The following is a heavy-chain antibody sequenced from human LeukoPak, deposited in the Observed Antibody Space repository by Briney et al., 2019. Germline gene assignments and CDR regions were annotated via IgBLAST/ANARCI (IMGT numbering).Heavy chain of an antibody. CDR3: ARDVLEGYYGSGSSLGDY. V-gene: IGHV3-30-3*01. J-gene: IGHJ4*02. CDR2: ISYDGSNK. Sequence: PGGSLRLSCAASGFTFSSYAMHWVRQAPGKGLEWVAVISYDGSNKYYADSVKGRFTISRDNSKNTLYLQMNSLRAEDTAVYYCARDVLEGYYGSGSSLGDYWGQGTLVTVSS. CDR1: GFTFSSYA. D-gene: IGHD3-10*01.